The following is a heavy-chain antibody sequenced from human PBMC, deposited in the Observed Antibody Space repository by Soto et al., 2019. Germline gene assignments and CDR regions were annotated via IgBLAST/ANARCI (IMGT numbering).Heavy chain of an antibody. Sequence: TSETLSLTCAVSSGSISSSNWWIWVRQPPGKGLEWIGEIYHSGSTNYNPSLKSRVTISVDKSKNQFSLKLSSVTAADTAVYYCARGPWRLPGDAFDIWGQGTMVTVSS. CDR2: IYHSGST. J-gene: IGHJ3*02. CDR1: SGSISSSNW. CDR3: ARGPWRLPGDAFDI. V-gene: IGHV4-4*02.